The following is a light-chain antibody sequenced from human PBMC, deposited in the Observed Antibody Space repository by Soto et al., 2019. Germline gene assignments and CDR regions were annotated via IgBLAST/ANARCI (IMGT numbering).Light chain of an antibody. V-gene: IGKV1-39*01. CDR1: QSISSY. Sequence: DIPMTQSPSSLSASVGDRVTITCRASQSISSYLNWYQQKPGKAPKLLIYAASSLQSGVPSRFSGSGSGTDFTLTISSLQPEDFATYYCQQSYSTPPWTFGQGTKVGIK. CDR3: QQSYSTPPWT. CDR2: AAS. J-gene: IGKJ1*01.